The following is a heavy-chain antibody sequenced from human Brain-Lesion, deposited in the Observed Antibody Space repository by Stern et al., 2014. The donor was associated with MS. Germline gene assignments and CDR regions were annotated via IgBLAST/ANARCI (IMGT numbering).Heavy chain of an antibody. CDR1: GGSVSSTSYA. Sequence: QVQLVESGPGLVKPSETLSLTCTVAGGSVSSTSYAWAWIRQPPGKGLEWIGTIYYSGNTYYSPSLKIRRTFSIAAAKNESSLQLRLVTAADTAVYYCAGEEDIRYCSGGSCTGNWFDPWGQGTLVTVSS. D-gene: IGHD2-15*01. CDR2: IYYSGNT. J-gene: IGHJ5*02. V-gene: IGHV4-39*01. CDR3: AGEEDIRYCSGGSCTGNWFDP.